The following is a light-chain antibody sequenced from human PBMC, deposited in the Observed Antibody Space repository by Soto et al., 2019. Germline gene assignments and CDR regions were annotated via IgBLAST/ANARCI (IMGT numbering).Light chain of an antibody. Sequence: QSALTQPRSVSGSPGQSVTISCTGTSSDVGGYNYVSWYQQHPGKAPKLMIYDGSKRPSGVPDRFSGSKSGNTASLTISGLQAEDEADYYCCSYVGSYTLVFGGGTKLTVL. CDR3: CSYVGSYTLV. CDR2: DGS. CDR1: SSDVGGYNY. V-gene: IGLV2-11*01. J-gene: IGLJ3*02.